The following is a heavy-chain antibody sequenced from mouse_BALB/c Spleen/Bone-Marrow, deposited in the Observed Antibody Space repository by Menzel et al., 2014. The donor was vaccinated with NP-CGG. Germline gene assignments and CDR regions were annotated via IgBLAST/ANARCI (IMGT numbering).Heavy chain of an antibody. D-gene: IGHD2-1*01. V-gene: IGHV5-12*02. CDR2: ISNGGGST. J-gene: IGHJ4*01. CDR3: ARHLHGNYGAMDN. CDR1: GFTFSDYY. Sequence: EVKLMESGGGLVQPGGSLKLSCATSGFTFSDYYMYWVRQTPEKRLEWVAYISNGGGSTYYPDTVKGRFTISRDNAKNTLYLQMSRLKSEDTAIYYCARHLHGNYGAMDNWGQGTSVTVSS.